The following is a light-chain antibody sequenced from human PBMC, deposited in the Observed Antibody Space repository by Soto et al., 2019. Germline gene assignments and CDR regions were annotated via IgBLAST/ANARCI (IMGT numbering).Light chain of an antibody. J-gene: IGKJ4*01. CDR3: QQLNNYPLT. V-gene: IGKV1-9*01. CDR1: QDIGNF. CDR2: SAS. Sequence: DIQLTQSPSFVSASVGDRVTITCRASQDIGNFLAWYQQKPGKAPKLLIYSASTLQSGVPSRFSGSGSAAEFSLTISSLQPEDFAAYFCQQLNNYPLTFGGGNKVEI.